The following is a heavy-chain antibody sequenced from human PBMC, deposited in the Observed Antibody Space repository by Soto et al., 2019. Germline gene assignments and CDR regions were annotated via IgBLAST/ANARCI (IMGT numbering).Heavy chain of an antibody. CDR3: ARGCSSTSCYGYGMDV. V-gene: IGHV4-4*07. D-gene: IGHD2-2*01. J-gene: IGHJ6*02. CDR1: GGSISSYY. CDR2: IYTSGST. Sequence: NPSETLSLTCTVSGGSISSYYWSWIRQPAGKGLEWIGRIYTSGSTNYNPSLKSRVTMSVDTSKNQFSLKLSSVTAADTAVYYCARGCSSTSCYGYGMDVWGQGTTVTVS.